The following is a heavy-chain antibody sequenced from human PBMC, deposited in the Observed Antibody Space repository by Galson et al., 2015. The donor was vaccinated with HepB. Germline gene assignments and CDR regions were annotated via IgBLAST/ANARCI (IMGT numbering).Heavy chain of an antibody. J-gene: IGHJ3*02. CDR1: GFSFGDYA. CDR2: IRSKAYGETT. Sequence: SLRLSCAASGFSFGDYAMYCVRQAPGKGLEWVCLIRSKAYGETTQYAASVKGRFTISRDDSKSIAYLQMNSLKTEDTAVYYCTCGRYGQDANDIWGQGTMVTVSS. CDR3: TCGRYGQDANDI. V-gene: IGHV3-49*04. D-gene: IGHD1-26*01.